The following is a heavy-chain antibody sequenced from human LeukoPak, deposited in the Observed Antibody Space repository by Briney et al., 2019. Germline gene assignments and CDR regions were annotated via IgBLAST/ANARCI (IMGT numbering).Heavy chain of an antibody. D-gene: IGHD6-13*01. CDR1: GFIFSSYS. CDR3: AKVASSSWPSYYYGMDV. Sequence: GGSLRLSCAASGFIFSSYSMSWVRQAPGKGLEWVSVITGNGGNTYYADSVKGRFTISKDNSKNTVYLQMSSLRVDDTAVYYCAKVASSSWPSYYYGMDVWGQGTTVTVSS. CDR2: ITGNGGNT. V-gene: IGHV3-23*01. J-gene: IGHJ6*02.